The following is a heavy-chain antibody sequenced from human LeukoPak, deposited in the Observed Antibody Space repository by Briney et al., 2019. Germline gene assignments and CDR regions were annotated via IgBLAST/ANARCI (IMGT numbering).Heavy chain of an antibody. D-gene: IGHD3-22*01. CDR1: GGSISSYY. Sequence: KASETLSPTCTVSGGSISSYYWSWIRQPPGKGLEWIGNIYNSGSANYNPSLKSRVTISLDTSKSLFSLKLTSVTAADTAVYYCARQGNLYDSSSFYFSPFDSWGQGTLVTVSS. CDR3: ARQGNLYDSSSFYFSPFDS. CDR2: IYNSGSA. J-gene: IGHJ4*02. V-gene: IGHV4-59*01.